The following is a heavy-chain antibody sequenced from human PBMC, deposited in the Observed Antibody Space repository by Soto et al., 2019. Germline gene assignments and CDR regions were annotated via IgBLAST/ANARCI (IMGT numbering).Heavy chain of an antibody. Sequence: SETLSLTCTVSGGSISSGGYYWSWIRQHPGKGLEWIGYIYHSGSTNYNPSLKSRVTISVDKSKNQFSLKLSSVTAADTAVYYCARERGYSDYGMDVWGQGTLVTVSS. CDR1: GGSISSGGYY. CDR3: ARERGYSDYGMDV. J-gene: IGHJ6*02. D-gene: IGHD5-18*01. V-gene: IGHV4-31*03. CDR2: IYHSGST.